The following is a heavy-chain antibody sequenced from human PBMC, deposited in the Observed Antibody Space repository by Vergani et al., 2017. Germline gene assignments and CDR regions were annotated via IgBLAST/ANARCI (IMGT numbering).Heavy chain of an antibody. J-gene: IGHJ6*02. D-gene: IGHD1-26*01. V-gene: IGHV3-64*01. CDR1: GFTVSSYA. CDR2: SSSDGKST. CDR3: SKAEQYTAPWEGGYFHVVDF. Sequence: VQLVESGGGLVQPGRSLRLSCAASGFTVSSYAMHWVRQITGKGLEYISGSSSDGKSTNYAKSVKGRFIVTRDNSKNSLHLQMGNLRVEDTGIYYCSKAEQYTAPWEGGYFHVVDFWGQGTTVSVSS.